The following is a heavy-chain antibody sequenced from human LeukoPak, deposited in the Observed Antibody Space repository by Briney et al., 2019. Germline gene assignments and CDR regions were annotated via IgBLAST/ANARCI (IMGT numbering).Heavy chain of an antibody. CDR3: ARVGATIEYFDY. D-gene: IGHD5-12*01. CDR2: IKQDGSEK. Sequence: GGSLRLSCAASGFTFSSYWMSSVRQAPGKGLEWVANIKQDGSEKYYVDSVKGRFTIFRDNTKNSLYLQMNSLRAEDTAVYYCARVGATIEYFDYWGQGSLVTVSS. V-gene: IGHV3-7*01. CDR1: GFTFSSYW. J-gene: IGHJ4*02.